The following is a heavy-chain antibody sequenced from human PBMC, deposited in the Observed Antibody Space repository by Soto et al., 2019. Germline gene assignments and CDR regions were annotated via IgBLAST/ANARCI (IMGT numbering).Heavy chain of an antibody. V-gene: IGHV1-69*13. CDR1: GGAFSSYA. D-gene: IGHD6-13*01. CDR3: ARGYSSSWSGYYYYGMDV. J-gene: IGHJ6*02. Sequence: SVKVSWNAAGGAFSSYAISWVRQAPGQGLEWMGGIIPIFGTANYAQKFQGRVTITADESTSTAYMELSSLRSEDTAVYYCARGYSSSWSGYYYYGMDVWGQGTTVTVSS. CDR2: IIPIFGTA.